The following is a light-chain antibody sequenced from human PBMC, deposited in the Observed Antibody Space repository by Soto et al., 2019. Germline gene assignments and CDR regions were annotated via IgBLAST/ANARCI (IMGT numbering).Light chain of an antibody. V-gene: IGLV2-14*03. J-gene: IGLJ7*01. Sequence: QSVLTQPASVSASPGQSITISCTGTSSDVGGSNFVSWYQQHPGKPPKLIIYDVATRPSGVSNRFSGSKSGNTASLTISGLQVEDEADYYCCSYAGSYFVFGTGTQLTVL. CDR1: SSDVGGSNF. CDR3: CSYAGSYFV. CDR2: DVA.